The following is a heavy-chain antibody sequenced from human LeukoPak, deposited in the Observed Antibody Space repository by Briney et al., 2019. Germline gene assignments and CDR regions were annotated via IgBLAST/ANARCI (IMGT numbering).Heavy chain of an antibody. CDR1: GGSISSSSYY. Sequence: SETLSLTCTVSGGSISSSSYYWGWIRQPPGKGLEWIGSIYYSGSTYYNPSLKSRVTISVDTSKNQFSLKLSSVTAAGTAVYYCASSIAARPGVFDYWGQGTLVTVST. CDR2: IYYSGST. V-gene: IGHV4-39*07. J-gene: IGHJ4*02. CDR3: ASSIAARPGVFDY. D-gene: IGHD6-6*01.